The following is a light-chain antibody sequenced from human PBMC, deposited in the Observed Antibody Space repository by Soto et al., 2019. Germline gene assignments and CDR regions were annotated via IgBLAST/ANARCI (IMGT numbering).Light chain of an antibody. Sequence: EIVLTQSPATLSLSPGERATLSCRASQSVSSYLAWYQQKPGQAPRLLIYDASNRATGIPARFSGSGSGTDFPLTIISLEPEAFAIYYCQQRRNWPPVTFGGGTKVEIK. CDR1: QSVSSY. CDR3: QQRRNWPPVT. CDR2: DAS. J-gene: IGKJ4*01. V-gene: IGKV3-11*01.